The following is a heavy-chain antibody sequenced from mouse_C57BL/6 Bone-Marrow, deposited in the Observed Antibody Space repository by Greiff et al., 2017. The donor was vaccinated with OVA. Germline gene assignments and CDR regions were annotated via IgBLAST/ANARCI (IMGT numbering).Heavy chain of an antibody. Sequence: VQLKQSGPELVKPGASVKISCKAPGYSFTDYYMNWVKQSNGKSLEWIGVINPNYGTTSYNQKFKGTATLTVDQSASTAYLQLNSLTSDDSAVYYCARSNYSNATGMDYWGQGTSVTVSS. J-gene: IGHJ4*01. CDR1: GYSFTDYY. D-gene: IGHD2-5*01. CDR3: ARSNYSNATGMDY. CDR2: INPNYGTT. V-gene: IGHV1-39*01.